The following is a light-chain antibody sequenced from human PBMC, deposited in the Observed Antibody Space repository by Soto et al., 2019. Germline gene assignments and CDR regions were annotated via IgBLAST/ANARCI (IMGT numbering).Light chain of an antibody. CDR3: QEYNHWHPVT. Sequence: EIVMTQSPATLSVSPGERATLSCGASQSVSRNYLAWYQQKPGQAPRLLIYGASTRATGIPARFSGSGSGTEFSLTISSLQSEDFAVYYCQEYNHWHPVTFGGGTKVDIK. CDR1: QSVSRN. J-gene: IGKJ4*01. V-gene: IGKV3-15*01. CDR2: GAS.